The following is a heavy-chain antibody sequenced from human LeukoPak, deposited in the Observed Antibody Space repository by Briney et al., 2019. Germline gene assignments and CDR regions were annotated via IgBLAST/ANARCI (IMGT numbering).Heavy chain of an antibody. D-gene: IGHD3-22*01. CDR1: GFTFSDYH. V-gene: IGHV3-11*01. CDR3: ARVGGSGYPIDY. CDR2: ISWSGSTI. Sequence: PGGSLRLSCAASGFTFSDYHMSWIRQAPGKGLEWVSYISWSGSTINYAASVKGRFTIYRDSDKKSLFLEMNSLRTEDTAVYYCARVGGSGYPIDYWGQGTLVTVSS. J-gene: IGHJ4*02.